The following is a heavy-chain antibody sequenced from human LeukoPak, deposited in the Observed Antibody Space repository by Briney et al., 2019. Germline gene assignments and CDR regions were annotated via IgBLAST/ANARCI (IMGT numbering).Heavy chain of an antibody. Sequence: SETLSLTCTVSGGSISSYYWSWIRQPPGKGLEWIGYVYYSGSAHYNPSFKSRVTISVDTSKSQFSLKLSSVTAADTAVYYCASAIFVENAFDIWGQGTMVTVSS. CDR2: VYYSGSA. J-gene: IGHJ3*02. CDR1: GGSISSYY. D-gene: IGHD3-3*01. CDR3: ASAIFVENAFDI. V-gene: IGHV4-59*01.